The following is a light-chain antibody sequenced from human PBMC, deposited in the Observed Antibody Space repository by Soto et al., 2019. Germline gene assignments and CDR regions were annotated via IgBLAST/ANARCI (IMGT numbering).Light chain of an antibody. CDR3: QQRYSWPLS. Sequence: IVLTQSPATLSLSPGERATLSCRVSQGVVNHLDWFEQKPGQAPRLLIYETSNRATGIPARFSGSGSGTDFTLTISILEPEDFAVYYCQQRYSWPLSFGGGTKVEIK. V-gene: IGKV3-11*01. CDR1: QGVVNH. J-gene: IGKJ4*01. CDR2: ETS.